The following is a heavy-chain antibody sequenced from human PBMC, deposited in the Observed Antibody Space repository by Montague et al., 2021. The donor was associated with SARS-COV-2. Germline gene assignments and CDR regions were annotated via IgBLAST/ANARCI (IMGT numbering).Heavy chain of an antibody. CDR3: ARPLLRYFDWLFRGDAFDI. CDR1: GGSISSSSYY. J-gene: IGHJ3*02. Sequence: SETLSLTCTVSGGSISSSSYYWGWIRQPPGKGLEWIGSIYYSGSTYYNPSLKSRVTISVDTSKNQFSLKLSSVTAADTAVYCCARPLLRYFDWLFRGDAFDIWGQGTMVTVSS. D-gene: IGHD3-9*01. V-gene: IGHV4-39*01. CDR2: IYYSGST.